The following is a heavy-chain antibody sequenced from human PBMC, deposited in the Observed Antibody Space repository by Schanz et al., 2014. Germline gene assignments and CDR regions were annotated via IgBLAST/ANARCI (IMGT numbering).Heavy chain of an antibody. V-gene: IGHV3-30-3*01. Sequence: QVQLVESGGGLVKPGGSLRLSCAASGFTLSSYAMHWVRQAPGKGLEWVAVISYDGSNKYYADSVKGRFTISRDNSKNTLYLQMNTLRAEDTAVYYCARDRGYCSGGSCLTFDYWGQGTLVTVSS. CDR1: GFTLSSYA. J-gene: IGHJ4*02. CDR2: ISYDGSNK. CDR3: ARDRGYCSGGSCLTFDY. D-gene: IGHD2-15*01.